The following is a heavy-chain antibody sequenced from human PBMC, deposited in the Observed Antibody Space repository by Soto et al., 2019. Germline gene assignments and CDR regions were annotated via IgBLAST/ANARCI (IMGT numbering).Heavy chain of an antibody. V-gene: IGHV1-69*06. D-gene: IGHD2-15*01. Sequence: QVQLVQSGAEVKKPGSSVKVSCKASGGTFSSYAISWVRQAPGQGLEWMGGIIPIFGTANYAQKFQGRVTITADKSTSTAYMELGSLRSEDTAVYYCARDPYCSGGSCYDYYGMDVWGQGTTVTVSS. CDR2: IIPIFGTA. J-gene: IGHJ6*02. CDR1: GGTFSSYA. CDR3: ARDPYCSGGSCYDYYGMDV.